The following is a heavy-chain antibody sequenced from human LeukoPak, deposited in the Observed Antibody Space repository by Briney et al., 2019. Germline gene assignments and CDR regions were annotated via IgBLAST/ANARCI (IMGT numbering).Heavy chain of an antibody. CDR1: GFTVSSNY. CDR3: AKGNYGEKIDY. D-gene: IGHD4-17*01. Sequence: GGSLILSCAASGFTVSSNYMSWVRQAPGKELEWVSVIYSGGSTYYADSVKGRFTISRDNSKNTLYLQMNSLKAEDAALYYCAKGNYGEKIDYWGPGTLVTVSS. CDR2: IYSGGST. J-gene: IGHJ4*02. V-gene: IGHV3-53*01.